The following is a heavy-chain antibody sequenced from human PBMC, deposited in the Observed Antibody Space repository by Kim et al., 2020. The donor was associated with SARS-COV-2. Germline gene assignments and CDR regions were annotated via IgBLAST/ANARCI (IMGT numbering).Heavy chain of an antibody. V-gene: IGHV5-51*01. Sequence: YSPSFQGQVTISADKSISTAYLQWSSLKASDTAMYYCARADSSGYLAFDYWGQGTLVTVSS. D-gene: IGHD3-22*01. CDR3: ARADSSGYLAFDY. J-gene: IGHJ4*02.